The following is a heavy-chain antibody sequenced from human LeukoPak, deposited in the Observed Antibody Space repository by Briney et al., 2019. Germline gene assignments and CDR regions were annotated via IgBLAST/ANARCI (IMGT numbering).Heavy chain of an antibody. CDR2: INHSGST. Sequence: PSETLSLTCAVYGGSFSGYYWSWIRHPPGKGLERIGEINHSGSTNYNPSLKSRVTISVDTSKNQFSLKLSSVTAADTAVYYCARFDSSGYQYYFDYWGQGTLVTVSS. CDR3: ARFDSSGYQYYFDY. CDR1: GGSFSGYY. V-gene: IGHV4-34*01. J-gene: IGHJ4*02. D-gene: IGHD3-22*01.